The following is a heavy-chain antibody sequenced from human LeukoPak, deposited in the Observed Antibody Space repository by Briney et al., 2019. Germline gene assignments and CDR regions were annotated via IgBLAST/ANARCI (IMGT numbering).Heavy chain of an antibody. Sequence: SETLSLTCTVSGGSISSSSYYWGWIRQPPGKGLEWIGEINHSGSTNYNPSLKSRVTISVDTSKNQFSLKLSSVTAADTAVYYCARAGGYFDYWGQGTLVTVSS. D-gene: IGHD3-10*01. CDR1: GGSISSSSYY. CDR2: INHSGST. CDR3: ARAGGYFDY. J-gene: IGHJ4*02. V-gene: IGHV4-39*07.